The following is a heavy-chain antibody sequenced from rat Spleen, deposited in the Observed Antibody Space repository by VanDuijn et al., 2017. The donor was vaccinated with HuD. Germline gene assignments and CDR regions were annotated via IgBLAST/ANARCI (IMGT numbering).Heavy chain of an antibody. Sequence: EVQLVESGGGLVQPGRSLKLACLASGFTFSDYYMAWVRQAPKKGLEWVATISYDGSSTYYRDSVKGRFTISRANAKSTLNLQMESLRYEDTATYYCATVGPDWEFGYWGQGVMVTVSS. CDR1: GFTFSDYY. J-gene: IGHJ2*01. CDR2: ISYDGSST. CDR3: ATVGPDWEFGY. V-gene: IGHV5-7*01. D-gene: IGHD5-1*01.